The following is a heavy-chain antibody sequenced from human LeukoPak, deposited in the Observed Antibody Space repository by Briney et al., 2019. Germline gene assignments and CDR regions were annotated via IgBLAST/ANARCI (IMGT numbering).Heavy chain of an antibody. D-gene: IGHD3-10*01. CDR2: ISWDGGST. J-gene: IGHJ6*03. CDR3: AKGGPRYYYYYYIDV. V-gene: IGHV3-43D*03. CDR1: GFTFDDYA. Sequence: AGGSLRLSCAASGFTFDDYAMHGVRQAPGKGLEWVSLISWDGGSTYYADSVKGRFTISRDNSKNSLYLQMNSLRAEDTALYYCAKGGPRYYYYYYIDVWGKGTTVTVSS.